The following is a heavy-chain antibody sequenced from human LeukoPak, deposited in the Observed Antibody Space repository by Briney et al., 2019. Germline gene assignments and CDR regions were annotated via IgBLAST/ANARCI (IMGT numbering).Heavy chain of an antibody. D-gene: IGHD1-1*01. CDR2: IYWDDDK. CDR1: GFSLTTSKVG. CDR3: AHSTTGHFDS. V-gene: IGHV2-5*02. J-gene: IGHJ5*01. Sequence: SGPTLVKPTHTLTLTCTFPGFSLTTSKVGVGWVRQPPGKALEGLALIYWDDDKRYSPSLKSRLTITKDTSKNHVVLTMTNMDPVDTGTYYCAHSTTGHFDSWGQGTLVTVSS.